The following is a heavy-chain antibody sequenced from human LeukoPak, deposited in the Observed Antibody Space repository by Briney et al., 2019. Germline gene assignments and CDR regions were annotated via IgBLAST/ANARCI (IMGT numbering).Heavy chain of an antibody. Sequence: SETLSLTCTVSGGSISRDTYYWGWIRQPPGKGLEWIGNIYYSGSTYYNPSLKSRVTISVDTSKNQFSLKVTSVTAADTAVYYCARERADYMDVWGKGTTVTISS. J-gene: IGHJ6*03. CDR2: IYYSGST. CDR1: GGSISRDTYY. V-gene: IGHV4-39*02. CDR3: ARERADYMDV.